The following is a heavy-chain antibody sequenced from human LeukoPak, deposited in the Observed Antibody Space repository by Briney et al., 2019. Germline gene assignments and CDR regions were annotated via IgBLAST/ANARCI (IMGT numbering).Heavy chain of an antibody. Sequence: GGSLRLSCAASQFTFSDYTMNWVRRAPGKGLEWVSSISTRSDYIYHAESVKGRFTISRDNAKNSLYLQMNSLRAEDTAVYYCARYVYGVVTSFDYWGQGTLVTDSS. CDR3: ARYVYGVVTSFDY. V-gene: IGHV3-21*01. CDR2: ISTRSDYI. D-gene: IGHD3-3*01. J-gene: IGHJ4*02. CDR1: QFTFSDYT.